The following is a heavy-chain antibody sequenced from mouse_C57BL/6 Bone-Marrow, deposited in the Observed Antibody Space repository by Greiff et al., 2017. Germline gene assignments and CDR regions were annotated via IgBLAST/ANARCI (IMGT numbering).Heavy chain of an antibody. Sequence: QVTLKVCGPGILQPSQTLSLTCSFSGFSLSTFGMGVGWIRQPSGKGLEWLAHIWWDDDKYYNPALKSRLTITKDTSKNQVFLNIANVDTADTATYYCARIRLLVLYYAMDYWGQGTSVTVSS. V-gene: IGHV8-8*01. CDR1: GFSLSTFGMG. CDR3: ARIRLLVLYYAMDY. CDR2: IWWDDDK. J-gene: IGHJ4*01.